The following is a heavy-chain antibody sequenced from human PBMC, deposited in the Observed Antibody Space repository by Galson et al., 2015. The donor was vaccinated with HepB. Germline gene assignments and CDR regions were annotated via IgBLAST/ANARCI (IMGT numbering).Heavy chain of an antibody. CDR3: VKDRVLVWFGAYDY. CDR2: ISGSGTST. CDR1: GFTFSSYA. D-gene: IGHD3-10*01. J-gene: IGHJ4*02. Sequence: SLRLSCAASGFTFSSYAMTWVRQAPGKGLEWVSVISGSGTSTYYADSVKGRFTISRDNSKNTLFLQMNSLRAEDTAVYYCVKDRVLVWFGAYDYWGQGTLVTVSS. V-gene: IGHV3-23*01.